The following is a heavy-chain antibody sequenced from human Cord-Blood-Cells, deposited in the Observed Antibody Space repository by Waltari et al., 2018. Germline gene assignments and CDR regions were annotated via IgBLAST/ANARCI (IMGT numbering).Heavy chain of an antibody. CDR1: GYTFTSYA. V-gene: IGHV1-3*01. CDR2: INAGNGNT. J-gene: IGHJ4*02. CDR3: ARLEAYSSGWSYFDY. Sequence: QVQLVQSGAEVKKPGASVKVSCKASGYTFTSYAMHWVRQAPGQRLEWMGWINAGNGNTKYSQKFQGRVTITRDTSASTAYKELSSLRSEDTAVYYCARLEAYSSGWSYFDYWGQGTLVTVSS. D-gene: IGHD6-19*01.